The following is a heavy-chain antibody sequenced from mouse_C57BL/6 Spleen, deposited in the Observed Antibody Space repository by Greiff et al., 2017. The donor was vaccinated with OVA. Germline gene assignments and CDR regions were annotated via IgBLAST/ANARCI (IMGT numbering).Heavy chain of an antibody. CDR2: IDPSDSYT. Sequence: VQLQQPGAELVKPGASVKLSCKASGYTFTSYWMQWVKQRPGQGLEWIGEIDPSDSYTNYNQKFKGKATLTVDPSSSTAYMQLSSLTSEDSAVYYCARRITTVVAPGYFDYWGQGTTLTVSS. D-gene: IGHD1-1*01. J-gene: IGHJ2*01. CDR1: GYTFTSYW. CDR3: ARRITTVVAPGYFDY. V-gene: IGHV1-50*01.